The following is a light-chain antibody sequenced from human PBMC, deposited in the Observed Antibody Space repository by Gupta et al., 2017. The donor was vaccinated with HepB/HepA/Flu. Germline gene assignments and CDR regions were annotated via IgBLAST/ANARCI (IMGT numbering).Light chain of an antibody. Sequence: QSALPQPASVSGSPGQSITISCTGTSSDVGGYNYVSWYQQHPGKAPKFMIYDVSNRPSGVSNRFSGSKSGNTASLTISGLQAEDEADYYCSSYTSSSTLEVVFGGGTKLTVL. CDR1: SSDVGGYNY. V-gene: IGLV2-14*03. CDR2: DVS. CDR3: SSYTSSSTLEVV. J-gene: IGLJ2*01.